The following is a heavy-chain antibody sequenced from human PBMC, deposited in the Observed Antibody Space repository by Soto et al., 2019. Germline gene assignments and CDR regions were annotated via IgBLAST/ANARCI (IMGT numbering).Heavy chain of an antibody. D-gene: IGHD1-20*01. CDR1: GGSFSGYY. Sequence: SETLSRTCAVYGGSFSGYYWSWIRQPPGKGLEWIGEINHRGSTNYNPSLKSRVTISVDTSKNQFSLKLSSVTAADTAVYYCARRLSLSISGRKRGLFGYWGQGTLVTVSS. CDR3: ARRLSLSISGRKRGLFGY. CDR2: INHRGST. V-gene: IGHV4-34*01. J-gene: IGHJ4*02.